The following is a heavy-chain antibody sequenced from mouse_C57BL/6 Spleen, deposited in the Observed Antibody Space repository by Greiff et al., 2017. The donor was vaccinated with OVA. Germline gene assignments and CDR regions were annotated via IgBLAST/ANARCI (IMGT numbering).Heavy chain of an antibody. V-gene: IGHV3-6*01. CDR1: GYSITSGYY. D-gene: IGHD2-3*01. Sequence: ESGPGLVKPSQSLSLTCSVTGYSITSGYYWNWIRQFPGNKLEWMGYISYDGSNNYNPSLKNRISITRDTSKNQFFLKLNSVTTEDTATYYCAREEDGPAWFAYWGQGTLVTVSA. CDR2: ISYDGSN. CDR3: AREEDGPAWFAY. J-gene: IGHJ3*01.